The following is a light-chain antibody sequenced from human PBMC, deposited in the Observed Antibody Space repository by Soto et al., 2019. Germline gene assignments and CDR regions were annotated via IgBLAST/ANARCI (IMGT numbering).Light chain of an antibody. Sequence: EIVLTQSPGTLSLSPGERATLSSRTSQIVSSSYLAWYQQKPGQAPRLLIYGASSRATGIPDRFSGSGSGTDFTFTISRLEPEDFAVYYCQQYGSSPRTFGQGTKVDIK. V-gene: IGKV3-20*01. CDR3: QQYGSSPRT. CDR1: QIVSSSY. J-gene: IGKJ1*01. CDR2: GAS.